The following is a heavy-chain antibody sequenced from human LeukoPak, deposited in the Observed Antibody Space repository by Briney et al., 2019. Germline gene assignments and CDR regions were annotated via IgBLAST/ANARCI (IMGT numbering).Heavy chain of an antibody. J-gene: IGHJ4*02. Sequence: ASVKVSCKASGYTFTGYYMHWVRQAPGQGLEWMGRINPNGGGTNYAQKFQGRVTMTRDTSISTAYMELSRLRSDDTAVYYCARDRPDKTRTYYFDYWGQGTLVTVSS. D-gene: IGHD3-22*01. V-gene: IGHV1-2*06. CDR1: GYTFTGYY. CDR3: ARDRPDKTRTYYFDY. CDR2: INPNGGGT.